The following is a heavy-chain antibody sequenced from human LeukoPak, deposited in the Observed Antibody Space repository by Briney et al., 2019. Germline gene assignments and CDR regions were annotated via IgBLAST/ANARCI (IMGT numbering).Heavy chain of an antibody. V-gene: IGHV3-23*01. CDR3: ARDNGEDGYNAYYYYGMDV. J-gene: IGHJ6*02. Sequence: GGSLRLSCAASGFTFSSYAMSWVRQAPGKGLEWVSAISGSGGSTYYADSVKGRFTISRDNSKNTLYLQMNSLRAEDTAVYYCARDNGEDGYNAYYYYGMDVWGQGTTVTVSS. CDR2: ISGSGGST. D-gene: IGHD5-24*01. CDR1: GFTFSSYA.